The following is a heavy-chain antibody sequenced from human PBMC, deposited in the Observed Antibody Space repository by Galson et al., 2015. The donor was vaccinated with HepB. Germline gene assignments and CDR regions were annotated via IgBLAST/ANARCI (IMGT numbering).Heavy chain of an antibody. J-gene: IGHJ4*02. CDR3: ARGRGSSGWYEAYYFDY. CDR1: SGSFSGYY. D-gene: IGHD6-19*01. V-gene: IGHV4-34*01. CDR2: INHSGST. Sequence: ETLSLTCAVYSGSFSGYYCSWIRQPPGKGLEWIGEINHSGSTNYNPSLKSRITISVDTSKNQFSLKLSSVTAADTAVYYCARGRGSSGWYEAYYFDYWGQGILSPSPQ.